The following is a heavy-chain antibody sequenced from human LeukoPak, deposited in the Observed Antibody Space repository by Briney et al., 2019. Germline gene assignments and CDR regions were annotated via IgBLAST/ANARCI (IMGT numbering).Heavy chain of an antibody. CDR1: VGSISGYY. CDR3: ARHFTYYYDSSGYPRDAFDI. V-gene: IGHV4-59*08. Sequence: SETLSLTCTVSVGSISGYYWSWIRRSPGKGLVWIGYRYYSGSTNYNPSLKSRVTMSIDMSKNQFSLKLSSVTAADTALYYCARHFTYYYDSSGYPRDAFDIWGQGTMVTVSS. CDR2: RYYSGST. J-gene: IGHJ3*02. D-gene: IGHD3-22*01.